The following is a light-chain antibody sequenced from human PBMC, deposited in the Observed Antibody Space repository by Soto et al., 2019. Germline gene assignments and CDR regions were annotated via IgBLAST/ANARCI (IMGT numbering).Light chain of an antibody. CDR2: TND. Sequence: QSVLTQPPSVSGAPGQRVTMSCTGDSSNIGTGYDVHWYQQSPGSAPKLLIYTNDNRPSGVPDRFSGSKSGASASLAITGLQAEDEANYYCQSYDRSLGGFVVFGGGTKLTVL. J-gene: IGLJ2*01. CDR3: QSYDRSLGGFVV. CDR1: SSNIGTGYD. V-gene: IGLV1-40*01.